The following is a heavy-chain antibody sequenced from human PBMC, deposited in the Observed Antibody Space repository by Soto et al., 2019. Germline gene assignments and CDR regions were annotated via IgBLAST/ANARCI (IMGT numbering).Heavy chain of an antibody. D-gene: IGHD2-2*01. Sequence: SQTLSLTCVISGDSVSSNNAAWNWIRQSPSRGLEWLGRTYYRSKWYNDYAVSLKSRITINPDTSKNQFSLQLNSVTPEDTDEVYLVRERKYQLLHGSWFDTWGRGALSTVSS. V-gene: IGHV6-1*01. J-gene: IGHJ5*02. CDR3: VRERKYQLLHGSWFDT. CDR1: GDSVSSNNAA. CDR2: TYYRSKWYN.